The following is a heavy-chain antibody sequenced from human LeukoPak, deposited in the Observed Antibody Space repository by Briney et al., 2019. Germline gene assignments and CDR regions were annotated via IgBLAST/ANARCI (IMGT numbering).Heavy chain of an antibody. D-gene: IGHD2-2*01. CDR2: IYYSGST. J-gene: IGHJ4*02. CDR1: GGSISSGDYY. Sequence: SQTLSLTCTVSGGSISSGDYYWSWIRQPPGKGLEWIGYIYYSGSTYYNPSLKSRVTISVDTSKNQFSLKLSSVTAADTAVYYCARDVGLKLTSEFDYWGQGTLVTVSS. V-gene: IGHV4-30-4*01. CDR3: ARDVGLKLTSEFDY.